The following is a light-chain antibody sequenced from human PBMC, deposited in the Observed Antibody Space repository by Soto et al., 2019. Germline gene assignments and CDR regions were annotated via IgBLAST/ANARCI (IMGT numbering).Light chain of an antibody. CDR1: SSNIGAGHH. CDR2: NND. V-gene: IGLV1-40*01. Sequence: QSVLTQPPSVSGVPGQSGTVSCTGSSSNIGAGHHVHWYQQLPGTAPKLLIYNNDNRPSGVPDRFSGSKSGTSASLAISGLQAEDEAEYYCQSYDTSLSDVLFGGGTKLTVL. CDR3: QSYDTSLSDVL. J-gene: IGLJ2*01.